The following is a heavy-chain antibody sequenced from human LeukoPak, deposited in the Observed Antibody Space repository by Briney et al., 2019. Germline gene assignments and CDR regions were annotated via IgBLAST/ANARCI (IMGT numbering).Heavy chain of an antibody. J-gene: IGHJ4*02. CDR1: GFTISNYW. V-gene: IGHV3-7*01. Sequence: GGSLRLSCAVSGFTISNYWMSWVRQAPGKGLEWVATIKQDGSAEFYVDSVKGRSTISRDSAKNSLYLQMNSLRDDDTAVYYCARDLFDYWGQGTLVTVSS. CDR2: IKQDGSAE. CDR3: ARDLFDY.